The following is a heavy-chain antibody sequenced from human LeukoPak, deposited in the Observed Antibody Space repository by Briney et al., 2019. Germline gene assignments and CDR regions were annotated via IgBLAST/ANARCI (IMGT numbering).Heavy chain of an antibody. J-gene: IGHJ4*02. V-gene: IGHV3-23*01. CDR2: ISGSGGST. CDR3: AKDRDIVVVVAATPYDY. CDR1: GFTFSSYS. Sequence: GGSLRLSCAASGFTFSSYSMNWVRQAPGKGLEWVSAISGSGGSTYYADSVKGRFTISRDNSKNTLYLQMNSLRAEDTAVYYCAKDRDIVVVVAATPYDYWGQGTLVTVSS. D-gene: IGHD2-15*01.